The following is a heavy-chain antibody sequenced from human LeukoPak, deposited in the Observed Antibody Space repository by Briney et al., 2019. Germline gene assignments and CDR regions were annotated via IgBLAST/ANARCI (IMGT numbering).Heavy chain of an antibody. V-gene: IGHV3-48*03. CDR3: ARDETGGYDDPMDV. Sequence: PGGSLRLSCAASGFTFSNYEMNWVRQTPRKGLEWVSYISNTGKTIYYVDSVEGRFTVSRENAKNSLYLQMNSLRAEDTAVYYCARDETGGYDDPMDVWGKGTTVTVSS. CDR1: GFTFSNYE. CDR2: ISNTGKTI. D-gene: IGHD5-12*01. J-gene: IGHJ6*03.